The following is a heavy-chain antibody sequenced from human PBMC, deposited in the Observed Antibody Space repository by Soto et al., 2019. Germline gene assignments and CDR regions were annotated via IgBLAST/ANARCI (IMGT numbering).Heavy chain of an antibody. CDR3: AIEHGIYALDY. Sequence: QVQLVQSGAEVKKPGASVKVSCKASGYTFTSYDINWVRQATGQGLEWMGWMNPNSGNTVYAQKFQGRVTMARTTSISTAYMELSSLRSGDTAVYYCAIEHGIYALDYWGQGTVVTVSS. CDR1: GYTFTSYD. D-gene: IGHD1-20*01. V-gene: IGHV1-8*01. J-gene: IGHJ4*02. CDR2: MNPNSGNT.